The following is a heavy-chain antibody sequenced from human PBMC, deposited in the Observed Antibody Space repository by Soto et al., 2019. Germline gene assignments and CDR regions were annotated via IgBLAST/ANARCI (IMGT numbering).Heavy chain of an antibody. CDR1: GFTFSSYA. CDR3: AKDLIRGDGYEVPDY. Sequence: EVQLLESGGGLVQPGGSLRLSCAASGFTFSSYAMSWVRQAPGKGLEWVSAISGSGGSTYYADSVKGRFTISRDNSRDTLFLQMDSLRVEDTAMYFCAKDLIRGDGYEVPDYWGQGTLVTVSS. J-gene: IGHJ4*02. CDR2: ISGSGGST. V-gene: IGHV3-23*01. D-gene: IGHD3-10*01.